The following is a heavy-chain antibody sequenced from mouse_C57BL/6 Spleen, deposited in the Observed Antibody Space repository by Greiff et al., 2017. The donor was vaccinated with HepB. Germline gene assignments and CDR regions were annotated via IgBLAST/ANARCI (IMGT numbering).Heavy chain of an antibody. CDR3: ARRGWLLRPYYAMDY. V-gene: IGHV5-12*01. CDR2: ISNGGGST. CDR1: GFTFSDYY. D-gene: IGHD2-3*01. Sequence: EVQVVESGGGLVQPGGSLKLSCAASGFTFSDYYMYWVRQTPEKRLEWVAYISNGGGSTYYPDTVKGRFTISRDNAKNTLYLQMSRLKSEDTAMYYCARRGWLLRPYYAMDYWGQGTSVTVSS. J-gene: IGHJ4*01.